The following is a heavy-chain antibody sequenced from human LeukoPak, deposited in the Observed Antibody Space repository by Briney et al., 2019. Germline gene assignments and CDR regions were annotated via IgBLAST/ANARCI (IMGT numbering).Heavy chain of an antibody. Sequence: QPGGSLRLSCAAPGFTFSRHWMYWVRQAPGKGLEWVANIKQDGSAKPYVDSVKGRFTISRDNAKNSLFLQMNSLRVEDTAVYYCARDNGWSADFWGQGTLVTVSS. D-gene: IGHD2-15*01. CDR2: IKQDGSAK. CDR1: GFTFSRHW. J-gene: IGHJ4*02. V-gene: IGHV3-7*03. CDR3: ARDNGWSADF.